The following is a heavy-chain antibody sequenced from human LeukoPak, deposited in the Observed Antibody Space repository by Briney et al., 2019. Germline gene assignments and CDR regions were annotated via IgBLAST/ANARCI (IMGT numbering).Heavy chain of an antibody. V-gene: IGHV4-34*01. CDR1: GGSFSGYY. CDR2: INHSGST. CDR3: ATSPATDYYDSSGLDV. Sequence: PSETLSVTCAVYGGSFSGYYWSWIRQPPGKGLGWIGEINHSGSTNYNPSLKSRVTISVDTSKNQFSLKLSSVTPADTAVYYCATSPATDYYDSSGLDVWGKGTTVTISS. D-gene: IGHD3-22*01. J-gene: IGHJ6*04.